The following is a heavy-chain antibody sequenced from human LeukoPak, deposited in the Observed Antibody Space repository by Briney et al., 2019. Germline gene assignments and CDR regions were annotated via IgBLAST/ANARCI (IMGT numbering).Heavy chain of an antibody. V-gene: IGHV3-30*01. J-gene: IGHJ4*02. CDR2: ISCDGSNK. Sequence: GGSLRLSCAASGFTFSSYAMHWVRQAPGKGLEWVAVISCDGSNKYYADSVKGRFTISRDNSKNTLYLQMNSLRAEDTAVYYCARDVYRMGWDLQTVTSPDYWGQGTLVTVSS. D-gene: IGHD4-17*01. CDR1: GFTFSSYA. CDR3: ARDVYRMGWDLQTVTSPDY.